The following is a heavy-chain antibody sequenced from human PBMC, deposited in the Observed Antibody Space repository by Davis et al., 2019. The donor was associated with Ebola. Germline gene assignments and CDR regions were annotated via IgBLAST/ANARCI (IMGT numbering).Heavy chain of an antibody. Sequence: MPSETLSLTCAVYGGSFSGYYWSWIRQPPGKAPEWIGYVYYSGYTDYNPSLRGRVTISVDTSKDQFSLRLHSVTAADTAVYYCARGNDDYLSLDYWGQGTLVTVSS. CDR1: GGSFSGYY. CDR3: ARGNDDYLSLDY. D-gene: IGHD4-17*01. CDR2: VYYSGYT. J-gene: IGHJ4*02. V-gene: IGHV4-59*01.